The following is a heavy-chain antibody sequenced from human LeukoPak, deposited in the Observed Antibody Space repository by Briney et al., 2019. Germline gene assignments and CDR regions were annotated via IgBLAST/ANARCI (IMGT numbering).Heavy chain of an antibody. Sequence: SETLSLTCAVYGGSFSGYYWSWIRQPPGKGLEWIGSIYYSGSTYYNPSLKSRVTISVDTSKNQFSLKLSSVTAADTAVYYCARNSGSGWAADYWGQGTLVTVSS. J-gene: IGHJ4*02. D-gene: IGHD6-19*01. CDR1: GGSFSGYY. CDR2: IYYSGST. CDR3: ARNSGSGWAADY. V-gene: IGHV4-34*01.